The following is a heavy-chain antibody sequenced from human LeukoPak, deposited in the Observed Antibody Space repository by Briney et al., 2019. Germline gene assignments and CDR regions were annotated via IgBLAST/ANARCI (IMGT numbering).Heavy chain of an antibody. CDR1: GFTFSNYG. Sequence: GGSLRLSCAASGFTFSNYGMHWVRQAPGKGLEWVTLISHDGSNKYYADSVKGRFTISRDNSNNTLYLQMNSLRPEDTGVYYCAKVVWAAGAKGPLDYWDQGTLVTVSS. D-gene: IGHD3-16*01. V-gene: IGHV3-30*18. CDR3: AKVVWAAGAKGPLDY. J-gene: IGHJ4*02. CDR2: ISHDGSNK.